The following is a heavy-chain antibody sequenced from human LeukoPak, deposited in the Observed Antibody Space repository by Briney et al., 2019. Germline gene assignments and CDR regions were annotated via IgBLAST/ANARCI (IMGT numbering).Heavy chain of an antibody. CDR1: GGSFSGYY. D-gene: IGHD6-19*01. J-gene: IGHJ4*02. CDR3: ARGGFGSGWSYFDY. V-gene: IGHV4-34*01. Sequence: SETLSLTCAVYGGSFSGYYWSWIRQPPGKGLEWIGEINHSGSTNNNPSLKSRVTISVDTSKNQFSLKLSFVTAADTAVYYCARGGFGSGWSYFDYWGQGTLVTVSS. CDR2: INHSGST.